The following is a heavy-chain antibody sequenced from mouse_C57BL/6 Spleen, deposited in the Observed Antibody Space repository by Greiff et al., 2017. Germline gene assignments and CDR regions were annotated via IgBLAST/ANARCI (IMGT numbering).Heavy chain of an antibody. J-gene: IGHJ3*01. CDR2: ISYSGST. CDR3: ARAGDGYYPAGFAY. V-gene: IGHV3-1*01. CDR1: GYSITSGYD. Sequence: DVMLVESGPGMVKPSQSLSLTCTVTGYSITSGYDWHWIRHFPGNKLEWMGYISYSGSTNYNPSLKSRISITHDTSKNHFFLKLNSVTTEDTATYYCARAGDGYYPAGFAYWGQGTLVTVSA. D-gene: IGHD2-3*01.